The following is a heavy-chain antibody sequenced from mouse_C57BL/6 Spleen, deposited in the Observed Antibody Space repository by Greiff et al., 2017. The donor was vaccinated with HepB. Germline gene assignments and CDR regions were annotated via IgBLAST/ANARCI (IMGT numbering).Heavy chain of an antibody. Sequence: VHVKQSGPELVKPGASVKIPCKASGYTFTDYNMAWVKQSHGKSLEWIGDINPNNGGTIYNQKFKGKATLTVDKSSSTAYMELRSLTSEDPAVYYCARRGYFGSSYWYFDVWGTGTAITVSS. CDR3: ARRGYFGSSYWYFDV. J-gene: IGHJ1*03. V-gene: IGHV1-18*01. CDR1: GYTFTDYN. D-gene: IGHD1-1*01. CDR2: INPNNGGT.